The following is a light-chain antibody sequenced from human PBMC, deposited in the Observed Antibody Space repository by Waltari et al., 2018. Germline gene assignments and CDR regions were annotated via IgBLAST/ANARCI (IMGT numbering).Light chain of an antibody. Sequence: QSALTQPRSVSGSPGQSVTISCTGTSSDVGGYNYVSWYQHHPGKAPKLIIYDVTKRPSGVPYRFSASQSDNTASLTISGLQAEDEADYYCCSYAGSITFWVFGGGTKLTVL. V-gene: IGLV2-11*01. CDR2: DVT. J-gene: IGLJ3*02. CDR3: CSYAGSITFWV. CDR1: SSDVGGYNY.